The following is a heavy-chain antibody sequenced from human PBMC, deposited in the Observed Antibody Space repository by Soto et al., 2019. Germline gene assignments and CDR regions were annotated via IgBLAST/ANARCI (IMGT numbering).Heavy chain of an antibody. J-gene: IGHJ5*02. D-gene: IGHD1-26*01. CDR1: GSTFSNAW. CDR3: TTASGSYPGNWFDP. V-gene: IGHV3-15*01. CDR2: IKSKTDGGTT. Sequence: GGSLRLSCAASGSTFSNAWMSWVRQAPGKGLEWVGRIKSKTDGGTTDYAAPVKGRFTISRDDSKNTLYLQMNSLKTEDTAVYYCTTASGSYPGNWFDPWGQGTLVTVSS.